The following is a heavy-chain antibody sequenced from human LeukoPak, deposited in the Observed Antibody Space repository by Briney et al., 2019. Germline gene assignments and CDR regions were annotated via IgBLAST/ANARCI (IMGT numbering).Heavy chain of an antibody. Sequence: ASVTVSCKASGYTFTSYYMHWVRQAPGQGLEWMGIINPSGGSTSYAQKFQGRVTMTRDMSTSTVYMELSSLRSEDTAVYYCARSAGYYDSSGYHDAFDIWGQGTMVTVSS. V-gene: IGHV1-46*01. J-gene: IGHJ3*02. D-gene: IGHD3-22*01. CDR3: ARSAGYYDSSGYHDAFDI. CDR1: GYTFTSYY. CDR2: INPSGGST.